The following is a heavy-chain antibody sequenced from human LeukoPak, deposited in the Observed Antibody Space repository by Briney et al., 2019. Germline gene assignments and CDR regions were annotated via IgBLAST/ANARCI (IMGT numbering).Heavy chain of an antibody. D-gene: IGHD1-14*01. CDR3: AREDLPGPDY. V-gene: IGHV1-2*06. J-gene: IGHJ4*02. CDR2: INLNSGGT. Sequence: ASVKVSCKASGYTLTGYYMHWVRQAPGQGLEWMGRINLNSGGTNYAQKFQGRVTMTRDTSISTVYMELSRLRSDDTAVYYCAREDLPGPDYWGQGTLVTVSS. CDR1: GYTLTGYY.